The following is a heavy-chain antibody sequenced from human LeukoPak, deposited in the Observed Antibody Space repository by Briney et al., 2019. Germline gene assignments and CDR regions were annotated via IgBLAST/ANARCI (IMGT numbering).Heavy chain of an antibody. V-gene: IGHV3-23*01. D-gene: IGHD6-19*01. CDR1: GFTFSSYA. J-gene: IGHJ4*02. CDR2: ISSSGGST. CDR3: AVLGGIAVAGNIPDY. Sequence: PGGSLRLSCAASGFTFSSYAMSWVRQAPGKGLEWVSAISSSGGSTYYADSVKGRFTISRYNSKNTLYLQMNSLRAEDTAVYYCAVLGGIAVAGNIPDYWGQGTLLTVSS.